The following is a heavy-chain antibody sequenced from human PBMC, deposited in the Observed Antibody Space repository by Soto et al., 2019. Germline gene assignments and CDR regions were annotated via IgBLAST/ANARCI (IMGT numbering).Heavy chain of an antibody. Sequence: QVQLQESGPGLVKPSGTLSLTCAVSGGSISSSNWWSWVRQPPGKGLEWIGEIYHSGSTNYNPSLTIRVTISVDKSXIQXSXRLSSVTAADTAVYYCAREDRDYYDSSGYYFAAFDIWGQGTMVTVSS. CDR2: IYHSGST. J-gene: IGHJ3*02. D-gene: IGHD3-22*01. CDR3: AREDRDYYDSSGYYFAAFDI. V-gene: IGHV4-4*02. CDR1: GGSISSSNW.